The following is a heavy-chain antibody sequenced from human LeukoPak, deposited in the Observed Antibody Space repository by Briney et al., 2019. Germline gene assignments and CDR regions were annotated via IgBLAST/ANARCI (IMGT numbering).Heavy chain of an antibody. D-gene: IGHD3-3*01. J-gene: IGHJ2*01. CDR1: GGTFSSYA. Sequence: SVKVSCKASGGTFSSYAISWVRQAPGQGLEWMGGIIPIFGTANYAQKFQGRVTITADESTSTAYMELISLRSDDTAVYYCASGMEGWYFDLWGRGTLVTVSS. CDR2: IIPIFGTA. CDR3: ASGMEGWYFDL. V-gene: IGHV1-69*01.